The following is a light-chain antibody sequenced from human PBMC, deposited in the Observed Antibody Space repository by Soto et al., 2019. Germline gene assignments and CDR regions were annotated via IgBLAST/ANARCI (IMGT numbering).Light chain of an antibody. J-gene: IGKJ3*01. CDR1: QNISTY. V-gene: IGKV1-39*01. CDR2: GAS. CDR3: QQSYSSPFT. Sequence: DIQMTQSPSSLSASVGDRVTIICRASQNISTYLNWYQQKPGKVPEFLIYGASSLQGGVPSRFSGSGSGTDFTLTISSLQPEDFATYYCQQSYSSPFTFGPGTKVDIK.